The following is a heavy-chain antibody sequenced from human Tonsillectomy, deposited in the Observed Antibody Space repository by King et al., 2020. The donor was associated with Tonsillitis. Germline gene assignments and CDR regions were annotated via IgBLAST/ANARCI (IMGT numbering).Heavy chain of an antibody. V-gene: IGHV3-30*04. CDR3: ARVSIRVVVPAAMGNWFDP. CDR2: ISYDGSNK. D-gene: IGHD2-2*01. CDR1: GFTFSSYA. J-gene: IGHJ5*02. Sequence: VQLVESGGGVVQPGRSLRLSCAASGFTFSSYAMHWVRQAPGKGLEWVAVISYDGSNKYYADSVKGRFTISRDNSKNTLYLQMNSLRAEDTAVYYCARVSIRVVVPAAMGNWFDPWGQGTLVTVSS.